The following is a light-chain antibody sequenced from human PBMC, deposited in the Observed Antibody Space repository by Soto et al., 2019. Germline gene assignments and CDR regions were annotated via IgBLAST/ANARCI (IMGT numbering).Light chain of an antibody. V-gene: IGLV1-44*01. CDR1: SSNIGSNS. CDR2: SSN. CDR3: AAWDDSLNGVV. Sequence: QSVLTQPPSASGTPGQRVTISCSGSSSNIGSNSVNWYQQLPGTDPKLLMYSSNQRPSGVPDRFSGSKSGTSASLAISGLQSEEEADYYGAAWDDSLNGVVFGGGTQLNVL. J-gene: IGLJ2*01.